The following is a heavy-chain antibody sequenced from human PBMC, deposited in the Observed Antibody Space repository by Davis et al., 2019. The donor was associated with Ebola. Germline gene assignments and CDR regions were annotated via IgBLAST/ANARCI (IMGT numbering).Heavy chain of an antibody. CDR1: GASISSYY. V-gene: IGHV4-59*08. D-gene: IGHD5-18*01. CDR3: AREQLWLRYFDY. Sequence: SETLSLTCSVSGASISSYYWSWIRQPPGKGLEWIGYIYYSGSTYYNPSLKSRVTISVDTSKNQFSLKLSSVTAADTAVYYCAREQLWLRYFDYWGQGTLVTVSS. J-gene: IGHJ4*02. CDR2: IYYSGST.